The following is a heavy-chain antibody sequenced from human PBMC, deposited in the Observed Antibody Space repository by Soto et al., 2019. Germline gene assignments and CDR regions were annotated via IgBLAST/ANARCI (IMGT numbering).Heavy chain of an antibody. V-gene: IGHV4-34*01. CDR2: INHSGST. CDR3: ARGPGESSSPYDY. J-gene: IGHJ4*02. Sequence: SETLSLTCAVYGGSFSGYYWSWIRQPPGKGLEWIGEINHSGSTNYNPSLKSRVTISVDTSKNQFSLKLSSVTAADTAVYYCARGPGESSSPYDYWGQGTLVTVS. CDR1: GGSFSGYY. D-gene: IGHD6-6*01.